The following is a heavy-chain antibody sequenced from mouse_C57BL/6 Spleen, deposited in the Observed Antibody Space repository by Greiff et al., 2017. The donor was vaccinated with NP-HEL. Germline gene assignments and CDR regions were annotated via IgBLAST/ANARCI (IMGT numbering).Heavy chain of an antibody. CDR2: INPSNGGT. CDR1: GYTFTSYW. V-gene: IGHV1-53*01. Sequence: QVQLQQPGTELVKPGASVKLSCKASGYTFTSYWMHWVKQRPGQGLEWIGNINPSNGGTNYNAKFKSKAKVTVDKSSSTAYMQLSSLTSEDSAVYYCARSPYYYAYAMDYWGQGTSVTVSS. CDR3: ARSPYYYAYAMDY. D-gene: IGHD1-1*01. J-gene: IGHJ4*01.